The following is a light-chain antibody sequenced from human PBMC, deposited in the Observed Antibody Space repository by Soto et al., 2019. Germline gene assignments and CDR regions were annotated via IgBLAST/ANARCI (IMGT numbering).Light chain of an antibody. CDR3: QQYGSSPYT. Sequence: EIVLTQSPGTLSLSPGETATLSCRASQSVSSSYLAWYQQKPDQAPRLLIYGASSRATGIPDRFSGSGSGTDFTLTISRLEPEGFAVYYCQQYGSSPYTFGQGTKLEIK. V-gene: IGKV3-20*01. CDR2: GAS. J-gene: IGKJ2*01. CDR1: QSVSSSY.